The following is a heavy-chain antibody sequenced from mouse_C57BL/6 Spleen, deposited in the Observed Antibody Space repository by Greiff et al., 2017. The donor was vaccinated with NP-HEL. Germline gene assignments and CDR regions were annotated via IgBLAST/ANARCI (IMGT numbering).Heavy chain of an antibody. D-gene: IGHD1-1*01. CDR1: GFTFSSYT. Sequence: EVKLMESGGGLVKPGGSLKLSCAASGFTFSSYTMSWVRQTPEKRLGWVATITGGGGNTYYPDSVKGPFPLSRDNAKKTLYLQMSSLRSEDTALYYCARSTTVVATDWYFDVWGTGTTVTVSS. V-gene: IGHV5-9*01. CDR3: ARSTTVVATDWYFDV. CDR2: ITGGGGNT. J-gene: IGHJ1*03.